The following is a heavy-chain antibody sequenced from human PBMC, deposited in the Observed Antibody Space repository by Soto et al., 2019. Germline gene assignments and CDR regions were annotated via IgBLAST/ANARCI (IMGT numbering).Heavy chain of an antibody. Sequence: QVQLQESGPGLVKPSETLSLTCTVSGDSIRSYYWSWIRQPPGQGLEWIGYIYDSGTTNYNPSLTSQSTVSVDATRHQGSLNSTPATTLAMRVYCPAGSPSLKGDLATSYSDLWARAPL. CDR1: GDSIRSYY. V-gene: IGHV4-59*01. J-gene: IGHJ2*01. CDR3: AGSPSLKGDLATSYSDL. D-gene: IGHD2-21*02. CDR2: IYDSGTT.